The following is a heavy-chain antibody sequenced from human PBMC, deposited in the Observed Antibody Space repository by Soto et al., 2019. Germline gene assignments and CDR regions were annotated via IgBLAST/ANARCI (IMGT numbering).Heavy chain of an antibody. V-gene: IGHV4-30-4*01. J-gene: IGHJ4*02. CDR2: IFYSGNT. D-gene: IGHD2-15*01. CDR3: ARASAYTATDFDY. Sequence: QVQLQESGPGLVKPSQTLSLTCTVSGGSISSGDYYWCWIRQPPGKGLEWIGSIFYSGNTHYNPALMSRLTISVDTSNNQFSLKLSSVTAADTAVYYCARASAYTATDFDYWGQGTLVTVSS. CDR1: GGSISSGDYY.